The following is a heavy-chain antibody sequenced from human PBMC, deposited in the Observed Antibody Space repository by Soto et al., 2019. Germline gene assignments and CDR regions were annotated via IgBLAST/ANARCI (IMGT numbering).Heavy chain of an antibody. CDR2: ISSSSSYT. Sequence: QVQLVESGGGLVKPGGSLRLSCAASGFTFSDYYMSWIRQAPGKGLEWVSYISSSSSYTNYADSVKGRFTISRDNAKNSLYLQMNSLRAEDTAVYYCARIRGYSYGPYYYYYCMDVWGQGTTVIVSS. V-gene: IGHV3-11*06. J-gene: IGHJ6*01. CDR1: GFTFSDYY. CDR3: ARIRGYSYGPYYYYYCMDV. D-gene: IGHD5-18*01.